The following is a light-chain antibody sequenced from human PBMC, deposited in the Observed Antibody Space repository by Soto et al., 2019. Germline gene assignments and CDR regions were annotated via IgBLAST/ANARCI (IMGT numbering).Light chain of an antibody. V-gene: IGLV2-14*01. J-gene: IGLJ2*01. CDR2: EVS. CDR1: SSDVGGYNY. Sequence: QSVLTQPASVSGSPGQSITISCTGTSSDVGGYNYVSWYQQHPGIAPKLMISEVSNRPSGVANRFSGSKSGNTASLTISGLHDDDEDDYYCSSYTSSSTLVFGGGTKLTVL. CDR3: SSYTSSSTLV.